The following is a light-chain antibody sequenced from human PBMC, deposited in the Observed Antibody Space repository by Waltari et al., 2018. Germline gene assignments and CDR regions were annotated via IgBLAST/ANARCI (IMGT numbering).Light chain of an antibody. CDR3: QHRSNWRTYT. V-gene: IGKV3-11*01. CDR1: QSVTVY. Sequence: EIVLTQSPATLSLSPGERATLSCRASQSVTVYLAWYQQNPGQAPRLLIHDASNRATGIPARFSGSGSGTDFTLTISSLEPEDFAVYYCQHRSNWRTYTFGQGTKVEIK. J-gene: IGKJ2*01. CDR2: DAS.